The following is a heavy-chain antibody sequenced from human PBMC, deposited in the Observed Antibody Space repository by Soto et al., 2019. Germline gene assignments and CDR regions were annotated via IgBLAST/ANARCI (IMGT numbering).Heavy chain of an antibody. CDR1: GFTFSSYA. D-gene: IGHD6-19*01. CDR3: AKYYPGIAVAGPCYFDY. CDR2: ISGSGGST. V-gene: IGHV3-23*01. J-gene: IGHJ4*02. Sequence: GGSLRLSCAASGFTFSSYAMSWVRQAPGKGLEWVSAISGSGGSTYYADSVKGRFTISRDNSKNTLYLQMNSLRAEDTAVYYCAKYYPGIAVAGPCYFDYWGQGTLVPVSS.